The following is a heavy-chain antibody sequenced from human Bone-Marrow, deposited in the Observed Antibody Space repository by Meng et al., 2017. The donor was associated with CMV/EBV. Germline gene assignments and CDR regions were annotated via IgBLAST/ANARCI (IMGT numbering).Heavy chain of an antibody. D-gene: IGHD3-22*01. CDR1: GYTFTSYG. J-gene: IGHJ3*02. CDR2: ISAYNGNT. CDR3: AREVTVLSYYYDSSGYPPDAFDI. Sequence: ASVKVSCKASGYTFTSYGISWVRQAPGQGLEWMGWISAYNGNTNYAQKLQGRVTMTTDTSTSTAYMELRSLRSDDTAVYYCAREVTVLSYYYDSSGYPPDAFDIWGQATMVTVSS. V-gene: IGHV1-18*01.